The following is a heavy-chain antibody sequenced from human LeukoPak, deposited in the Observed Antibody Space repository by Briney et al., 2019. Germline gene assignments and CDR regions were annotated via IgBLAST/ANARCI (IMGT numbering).Heavy chain of an antibody. D-gene: IGHD4-17*01. CDR3: ARGLYGDFSHFDY. CDR2: ISSSSSYI. V-gene: IGHV3-21*01. Sequence: NPGGSLRLSCAASGFTFFIYKMNWVRQAPGKGLEWVSSISSSSSYIYYADSVKGRFTISRDNAKNSLYLQMNSLRAEDTAVYYCARGLYGDFSHFDYWGQGTLVTVSS. J-gene: IGHJ4*02. CDR1: GFTFFIYK.